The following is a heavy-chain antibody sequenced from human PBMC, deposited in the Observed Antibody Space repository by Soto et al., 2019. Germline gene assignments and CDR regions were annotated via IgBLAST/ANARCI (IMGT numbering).Heavy chain of an antibody. Sequence: SETLSLTCTVSGGSISSGGFYWSWIRQYPGKGLEWIGYIYHSGSTYYNPSLKSRLSMSIDTSKNQFSLKLSSVTAADTALYFCARGGDSYTIFDYWGQGTRVTVSS. D-gene: IGHD5-18*01. CDR2: IYHSGST. CDR3: ARGGDSYTIFDY. V-gene: IGHV4-31*03. J-gene: IGHJ4*02. CDR1: GGSISSGGFY.